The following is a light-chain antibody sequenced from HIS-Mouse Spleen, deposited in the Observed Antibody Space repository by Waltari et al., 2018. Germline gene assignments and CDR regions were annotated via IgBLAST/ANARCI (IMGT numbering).Light chain of an antibody. J-gene: IGLJ3*02. CDR2: EVS. Sequence: QSALTQPASVSGSPGQSITISCTGTSSDVGGYNYVSWYQQHPGKATKLMIYEVSDRPSGVSNRFSGAKSGNTASLTISGLQAEDEADYYCSSYTSSSTLWVFGGGTKLTVL. V-gene: IGLV2-14*01. CDR1: SSDVGGYNY. CDR3: SSYTSSSTLWV.